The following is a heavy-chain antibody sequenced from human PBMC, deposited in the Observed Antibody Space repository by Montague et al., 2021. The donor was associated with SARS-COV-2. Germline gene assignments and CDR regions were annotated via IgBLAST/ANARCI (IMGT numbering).Heavy chain of an antibody. CDR3: ARFVYRLLLLASDYGMDI. V-gene: IGHV4-34*01. Sequence: SETLSLTCAVYGGSFSGYYWSWIRQPPGKGLEWIGEISHSGSTNYNPSLKSRVTISIDTSMNQFSLKLSSVTAADTAVYYCARFVYRLLLLASDYGMDIWGQGTMVTVSS. J-gene: IGHJ6*02. D-gene: IGHD2-2*01. CDR1: GGSFSGYY. CDR2: ISHSGST.